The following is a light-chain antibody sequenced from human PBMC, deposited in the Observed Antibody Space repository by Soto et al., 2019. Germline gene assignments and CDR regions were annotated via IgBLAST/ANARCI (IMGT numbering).Light chain of an antibody. V-gene: IGLV2-14*01. CDR2: DVS. Sequence: QSALTQPASVSGSPGQSITISCIGTSSDVGGYNYVSWYQQHPGKVPKLMIYDVSNRPSGVSNRFSGSKSANTASLTISGLQAEDEADYYCSSYTSSSTYVFGTGTQLTVL. CDR1: SSDVGGYNY. J-gene: IGLJ1*01. CDR3: SSYTSSSTYV.